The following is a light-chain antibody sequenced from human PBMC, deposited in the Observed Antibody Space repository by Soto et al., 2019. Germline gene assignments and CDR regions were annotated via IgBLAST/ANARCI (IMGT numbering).Light chain of an antibody. V-gene: IGKV1-5*01. J-gene: IGKJ2*01. Sequence: DIPMTQSPSTLSASVGDRVTITCRASQSISSWLAWYQQKPGKAPKLLIYDASSLESGVPSRFSGSGSGTEFTLPISSLQPDDFATYYSQQYNSYPYTFGQGTKLEIK. CDR1: QSISSW. CDR2: DAS. CDR3: QQYNSYPYT.